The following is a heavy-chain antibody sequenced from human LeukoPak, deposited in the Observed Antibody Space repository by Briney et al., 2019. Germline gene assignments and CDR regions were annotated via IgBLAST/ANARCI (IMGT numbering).Heavy chain of an antibody. V-gene: IGHV1-2*02. CDR3: ARDKWPGGGSYDY. D-gene: IGHD1-26*01. J-gene: IGHJ4*02. CDR2: INPNSGGT. Sequence: ASVKVSCKASGYTFAGYDMHWVRQAPGQGLEWMGWINPNSGGTNYAQKLQGRVTMTRDTSISTAYMELSRLRSDDTAVYYCARDKWPGGGSYDYWGQGTLVTVSS. CDR1: GYTFAGYD.